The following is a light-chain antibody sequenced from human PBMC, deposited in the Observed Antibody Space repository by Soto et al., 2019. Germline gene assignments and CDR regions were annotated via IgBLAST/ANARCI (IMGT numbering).Light chain of an antibody. CDR1: QSVSNRR. CDR3: QQYGTSLP. Sequence: NVVTHSPGTLSLYPCERATLSCSASQSVSNRRLAWYQQKPGQAPRFLIYGASTRPTGIPDRFSGSGSGTDFTLTISRLEPEDFAVYFCQQYGTSLPFGQGTRLEIK. CDR2: GAS. V-gene: IGKV3-20*01. J-gene: IGKJ5*01.